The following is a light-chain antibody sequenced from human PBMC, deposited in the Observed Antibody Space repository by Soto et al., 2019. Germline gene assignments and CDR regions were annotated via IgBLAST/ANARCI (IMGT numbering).Light chain of an antibody. J-gene: IGKJ5*01. CDR1: QGISSY. CDR2: AAS. Sequence: DIQLTQSPSFLSASVGDRVTITCRASQGISSYLAWYQQKPGKAPKLLIYAASTVQSGVPSRFSGSGSGTELTRTISSLQPEDFGTYYCQQLNSYPSITFGQGTRLEIK. CDR3: QQLNSYPSIT. V-gene: IGKV1-9*01.